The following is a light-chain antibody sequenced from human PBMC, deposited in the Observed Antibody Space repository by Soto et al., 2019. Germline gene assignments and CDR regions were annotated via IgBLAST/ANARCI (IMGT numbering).Light chain of an antibody. V-gene: IGKV3-20*01. J-gene: IGKJ1*01. CDR2: GAS. CDR3: QQCGISTWP. Sequence: EIVLTQSPGILSLSPGERATLSCRASQPVSSSYLAWYQQKPGQAPRLLIYGASTRASGIPDRFSGSGSGADFTLTISRLEPEDFAVYYCQQCGISTWPFGQGTKVDIK. CDR1: QPVSSSY.